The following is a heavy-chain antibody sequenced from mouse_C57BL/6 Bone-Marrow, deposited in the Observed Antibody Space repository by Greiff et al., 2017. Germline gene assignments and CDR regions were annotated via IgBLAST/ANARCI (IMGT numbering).Heavy chain of an antibody. Sequence: QVQLPQSGPGLVQPSQSLSITCPVSGLPLTSYGVHWVRPSAGKGLEWLGVIWRGGSTDYNAAFISRLSLSKDNSKSQVFFKMSSLQADDTAIYYCARRGRRHAMDYWGQGTSVTVSS. CDR3: ARRGRRHAMDY. D-gene: IGHD1-2*01. J-gene: IGHJ4*01. CDR2: IWRGGST. CDR1: GLPLTSYG. V-gene: IGHV2-2*01.